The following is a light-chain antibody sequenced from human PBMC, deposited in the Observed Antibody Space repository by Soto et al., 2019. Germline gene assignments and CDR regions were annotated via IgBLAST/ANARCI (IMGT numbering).Light chain of an antibody. CDR3: CSSAPESTYV. V-gene: IGLV2-23*01. CDR2: KGT. Sequence: QSVLSQPASVSGAPGQSITISCTGTSSDVGASNSVSWYQQHPHKAPQVIIYKGTQRPSGVSNRFSGSTSGNAASLTISGLQADDEADYFCCSSAPESTYVFGNGTKLTVL. J-gene: IGLJ1*01. CDR1: SSDVGASNS.